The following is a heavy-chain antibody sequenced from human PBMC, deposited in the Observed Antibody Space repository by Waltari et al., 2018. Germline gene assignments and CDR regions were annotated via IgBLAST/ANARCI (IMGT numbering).Heavy chain of an antibody. Sequence: QAQLQQWGAGLLNPSETLSLTCAVYGGTFSGYYWNWIRQPPGKGLEWIGEINDGGNVNYNPSLTSRVTISGDSSSSQFSLELRSVTAADTAMYYCAKRRYYGSGPGGDYGLDVWGRGTTVTVS. V-gene: IGHV4-34*08. CDR3: AKRRYYGSGPGGDYGLDV. CDR2: INDGGNV. D-gene: IGHD3-10*01. J-gene: IGHJ6*02. CDR1: GGTFSGYY.